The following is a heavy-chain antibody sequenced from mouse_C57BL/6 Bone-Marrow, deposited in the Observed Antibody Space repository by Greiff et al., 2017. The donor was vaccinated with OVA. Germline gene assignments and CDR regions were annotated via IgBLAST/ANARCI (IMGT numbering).Heavy chain of an antibody. CDR1: GFTFSSYA. J-gene: IGHJ4*01. CDR3: TRDGYYAMDY. D-gene: IGHD2-3*01. V-gene: IGHV5-9-1*02. Sequence: LQQSGEGLVKPGGSLKLSCAASGFTFSSYAMSWVRQTPEKRLEWVAYISSGGDYIYYADPVKGRFTISRDNARNTLYLQMSSLKSEDTAMYYCTRDGYYAMDYWGQGTSVTVSS. CDR2: ISSGGDYI.